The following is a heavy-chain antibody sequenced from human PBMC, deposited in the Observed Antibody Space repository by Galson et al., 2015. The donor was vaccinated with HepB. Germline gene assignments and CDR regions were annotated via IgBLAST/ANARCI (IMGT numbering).Heavy chain of an antibody. Sequence: SVKVSCKASGGTFSSYAISWVRQAPGQGLEWMGGIIPIFGTANYAQKFQGRVTITADESTSTAYMELSSLRSEDTAVYYCARTTNSRWFGELLYPPHFDYWGQGTLVTVSS. J-gene: IGHJ4*02. CDR1: GGTFSSYA. CDR2: IIPIFGTA. V-gene: IGHV1-69*13. CDR3: ARTTNSRWFGELLYPPHFDY. D-gene: IGHD3-10*01.